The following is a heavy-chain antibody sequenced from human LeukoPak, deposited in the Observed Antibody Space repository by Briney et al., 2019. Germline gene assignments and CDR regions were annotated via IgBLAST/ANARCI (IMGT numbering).Heavy chain of an antibody. J-gene: IGHJ4*02. Sequence: PSETLSLTCTVSGGSISSSSYYWGWIRQPPGKGLEWIGSIYNSGSTDYNPSLKSRVTISVDTSKNQFSLKLSSVTAADTAVYYCASPRESDSSGYYYWNYWGQGTLVTVSS. CDR3: ASPRESDSSGYYYWNY. CDR1: GGSISSSSYY. D-gene: IGHD3-22*01. CDR2: IYNSGST. V-gene: IGHV4-39*01.